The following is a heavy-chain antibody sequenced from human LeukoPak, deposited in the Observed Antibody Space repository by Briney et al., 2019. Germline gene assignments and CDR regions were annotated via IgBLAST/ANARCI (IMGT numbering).Heavy chain of an antibody. D-gene: IGHD3-16*01. J-gene: IGHJ6*02. V-gene: IGHV3-23*01. CDR3: ARGATFGGTQGAYYYYGMDV. CDR2: ISGSGGST. CDR1: GFTFSSYA. Sequence: HAGGSLRLSCAASGFTFSSYAMSWVRQAPGKGLEWVSAISGSGGSTYYADSVKGRFTIARDNSKNTLYLQMNSLRAEDTAAYYCARGATFGGTQGAYYYYGMDVWGQGTTVTVSS.